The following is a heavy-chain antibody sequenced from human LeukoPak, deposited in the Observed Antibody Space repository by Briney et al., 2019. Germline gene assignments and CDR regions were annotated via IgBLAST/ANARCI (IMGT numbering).Heavy chain of an antibody. CDR3: ARDLTHRRNYDSSGYQIVPAF. Sequence: VASVKVSCKASGYTFTGYYMHWVRQAPGQGLEWMGWMNPNSGNTGYAQKFQGRVTMTRNTSISTAYMELSSLRSEDTAVYYCARDLTHRRNYDSSGYQIVPAFWGQGTLVTVSP. CDR2: MNPNSGNT. J-gene: IGHJ4*02. V-gene: IGHV1-8*02. CDR1: GYTFTGYY. D-gene: IGHD3-22*01.